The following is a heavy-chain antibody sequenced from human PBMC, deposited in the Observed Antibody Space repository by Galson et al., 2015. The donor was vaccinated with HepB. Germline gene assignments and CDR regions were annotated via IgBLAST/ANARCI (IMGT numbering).Heavy chain of an antibody. CDR1: GFTFTTYG. J-gene: IGHJ4*02. CDR2: IWHDGSNN. CDR3: ARGNPPSMSVDY. Sequence: SLRLSCAASGFTFTTYGIHWVRQAPGKGLEWVAVIWHDGSNNFYIDSVKGRFTISRDDSKNRAYLQMNSLRAEDTAVYFCARGNPPSMSVDYWGPGTLVTVSS. V-gene: IGHV3-33*01. D-gene: IGHD2-8*01.